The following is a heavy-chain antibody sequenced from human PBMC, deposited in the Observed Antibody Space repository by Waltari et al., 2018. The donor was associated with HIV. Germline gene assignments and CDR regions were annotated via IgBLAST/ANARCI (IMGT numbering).Heavy chain of an antibody. V-gene: IGHV3-7*01. D-gene: IGHD3-16*01. J-gene: IGHJ4*02. CDR3: ARDIYDYVWGSPFHDY. CDR1: GFTFSSYW. CDR2: IKPDGSEK. Sequence: EVQLVESGGGLVQPGGSLRLSCAASGFTFSSYWMSWVRQAPGKGLEWVANIKPDGSEKYYLDSVKGRFTISRDNAKNSLYLQMNSLRAEDTAVYYCARDIYDYVWGSPFHDYWGQGTLVTVSS.